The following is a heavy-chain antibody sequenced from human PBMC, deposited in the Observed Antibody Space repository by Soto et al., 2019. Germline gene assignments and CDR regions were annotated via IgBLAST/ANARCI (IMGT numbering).Heavy chain of an antibody. Sequence: SETLSLTCTVSGGSISSGGYYWTWIRQRPGKGLEWIGYIYNIGSTYYSPSLKSRITISVDTSKNQFSLKLSSLTAADTAVYYCARDVGNTLVRENWFDPLGQRNLVPVSS. CDR2: IYNIGST. CDR1: GGSISSGGYY. CDR3: ARDVGNTLVRENWFDP. J-gene: IGHJ5*02. D-gene: IGHD3-10*01. V-gene: IGHV4-31*03.